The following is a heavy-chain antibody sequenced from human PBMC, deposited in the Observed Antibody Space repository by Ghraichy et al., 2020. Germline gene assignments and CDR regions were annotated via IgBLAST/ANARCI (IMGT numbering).Heavy chain of an antibody. CDR2: FDPEDGET. V-gene: IGHV1-24*01. CDR3: ATLSSSSWYEAGMDV. D-gene: IGHD6-13*01. J-gene: IGHJ6*02. CDR1: GYTLTELS. Sequence: ASVKVSCKVSGYTLTELSMHLVRQAPGKGLEWMGGFDPEDGETIYVQKFQGRVTMTEETSTDTAYMELSSLRSEDTAVYYCATLSSSSWYEAGMDVWGQGTTVTVSS.